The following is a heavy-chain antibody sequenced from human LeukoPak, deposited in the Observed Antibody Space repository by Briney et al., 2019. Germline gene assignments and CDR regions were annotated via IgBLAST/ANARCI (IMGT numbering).Heavy chain of an antibody. CDR2: INAGNGNT. J-gene: IGHJ3*02. CDR3: ARASGSYRRAAFDI. D-gene: IGHD1-26*01. V-gene: IGHV1-3*03. Sequence: GASVKVSCKASGYTFTSYAMHWVRQAPGQRLEWMGWINAGNGNTKYSQEFQGRVTITRDTSASTAYMELSSLRSEDMAVYYCARASGSYRRAAFDIWGQGTMVTVSS. CDR1: GYTFTSYA.